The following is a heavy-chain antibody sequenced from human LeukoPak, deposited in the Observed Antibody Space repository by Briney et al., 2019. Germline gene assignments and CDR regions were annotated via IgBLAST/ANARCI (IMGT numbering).Heavy chain of an antibody. CDR3: ARGPYNWNYVGGDI. D-gene: IGHD1-7*01. V-gene: IGHV1-69*05. CDR1: GGTFSSYA. J-gene: IGHJ3*02. Sequence: SVKVSCKASGGTFSSYAISWVRQASGQGLEWMGGIIPIFGTANYAQKFQGRVTITTDESTSTAYMELSSLRSEDTAVYYCARGPYNWNYVGGDIWGQGTMVTVSS. CDR2: IIPIFGTA.